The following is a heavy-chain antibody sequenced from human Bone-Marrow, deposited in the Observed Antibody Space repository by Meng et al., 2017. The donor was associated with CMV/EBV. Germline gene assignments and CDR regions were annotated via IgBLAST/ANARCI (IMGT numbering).Heavy chain of an antibody. CDR2: VSASGGTR. Sequence: RLSCAASGFSFSSCGRNGVRRAPGEGVEWVSAVSASGGTRYYADSVKGRFTISRDNSKNTLYLQMNSLGSDDTAVYYCAKGWFRFDNWGQGTLVTVSS. CDR3: AKGWFRFDN. V-gene: IGHV3-23*01. D-gene: IGHD3-10*01. J-gene: IGHJ4*02. CDR1: GFSFSSCG.